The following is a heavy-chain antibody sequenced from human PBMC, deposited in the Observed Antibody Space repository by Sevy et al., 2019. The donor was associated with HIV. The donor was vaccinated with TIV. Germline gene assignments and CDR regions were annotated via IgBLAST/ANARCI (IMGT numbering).Heavy chain of an antibody. V-gene: IGHV3-30*03. J-gene: IGHJ6*02. CDR1: GFTFGSYG. CDR2: RLDDSSNK. Sequence: GGSLRLSCAVSGFTFGSYGMHWVRHAPGEGLEWVAVRLDDSSNKSYGDSVKGRFTISRDNSKNTLYLQMNSLRTDDTAVYYCARGLAALPGYYYGMDVWGQGTTVTVSS. D-gene: IGHD6-6*01. CDR3: ARGLAALPGYYYGMDV.